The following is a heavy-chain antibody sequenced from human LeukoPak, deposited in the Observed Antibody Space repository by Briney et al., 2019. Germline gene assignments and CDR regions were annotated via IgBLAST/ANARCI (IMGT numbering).Heavy chain of an antibody. Sequence: SETLSLTCAVYGGSFSGYYWSWIRQPPGKGLEWIGEINHSGSTNYNPSLKSRVTISVDTSKNQFSLKLSSVTPEDTAVYYCARDQENDYGVLIDYWGQGTLVTVSS. J-gene: IGHJ4*02. CDR3: ARDQENDYGVLIDY. V-gene: IGHV4-34*01. CDR2: INHSGST. D-gene: IGHD4-17*01. CDR1: GGSFSGYY.